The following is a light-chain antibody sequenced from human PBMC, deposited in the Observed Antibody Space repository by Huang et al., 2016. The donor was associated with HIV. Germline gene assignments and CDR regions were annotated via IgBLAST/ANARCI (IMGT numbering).Light chain of an antibody. Sequence: DIQMTQSPSSLSASVGDRVTLTCRTSQDISSHLNWYQQRPGRSPKLLIYVSSTLQSGVPSRFSGGGSGTDFTLTISNLQPEDFATYYFQHSYVSLGYTFGQGTKLEI. V-gene: IGKV1-39*01. CDR3: QHSYVSLGYT. CDR1: QDISSH. CDR2: VSS. J-gene: IGKJ2*01.